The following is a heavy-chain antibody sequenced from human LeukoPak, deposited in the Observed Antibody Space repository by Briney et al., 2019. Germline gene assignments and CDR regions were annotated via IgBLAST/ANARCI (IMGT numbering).Heavy chain of an antibody. CDR1: GFTFSGYW. V-gene: IGHV3-74*01. D-gene: IGHD3-10*01. CDR3: ARDRSSLGLWFGELRN. J-gene: IGHJ4*02. Sequence: GGSLRLSCAASGFTFSGYWMHWVRQAPGKGLVWVSRIYHDGSSTNYADSVKGRFTISRDNAKNTLYLQMNSLRAEDTAVYYCARDRSSLGLWFGELRNWGQGTLVTVSS. CDR2: IYHDGSST.